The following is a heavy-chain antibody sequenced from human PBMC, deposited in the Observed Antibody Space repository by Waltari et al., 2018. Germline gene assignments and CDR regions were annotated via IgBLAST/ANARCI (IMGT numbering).Heavy chain of an antibody. CDR3: TIPSGTYDDY. J-gene: IGHJ4*02. Sequence: EIQLVESGGGLLEPGGSLRLSCAASGLTLATTWMSWVRQAPGKGLEWVGRIRSKTDGVTIDYGATVKGRCTISRDDSKNIVYLQLERLKSEDSGVYYCTIPSGTYDDYWGQGTLVTVSS. V-gene: IGHV3-15*01. D-gene: IGHD1-26*01. CDR2: IRSKTDGVTI. CDR1: GLTLATTW.